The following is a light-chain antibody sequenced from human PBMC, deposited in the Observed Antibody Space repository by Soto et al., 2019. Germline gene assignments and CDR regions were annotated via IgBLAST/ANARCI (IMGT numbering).Light chain of an antibody. J-gene: IGLJ2*01. Sequence: SYELTQPRSVSVSPGQTARITCSGDKLGDKFACWYQQKPGQSPVVVIYEDSKRPSGIPERFSGSNSGNTATLTISGTQAMDEADYYCQAWDSSIHVVFGGGTKVTVL. CDR1: KLGDKF. CDR3: QAWDSSIHVV. V-gene: IGLV3-1*01. CDR2: EDS.